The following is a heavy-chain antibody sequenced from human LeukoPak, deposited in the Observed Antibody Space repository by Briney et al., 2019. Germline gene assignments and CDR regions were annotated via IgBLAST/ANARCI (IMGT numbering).Heavy chain of an antibody. V-gene: IGHV1-2*02. J-gene: IGHJ5*02. D-gene: IGHD2-2*02. CDR2: INPNSGGT. CDR3: AREIGTYCSSTSCYNSGINWFDP. CDR1: GYTFTGYY. Sequence: ASVKVSCKASGYTFTGYYMHWVRQAPGQGLEWMGWINPNSGGTNYAQKFQGRVAMTRDTSISTAYMELSRLRSDDTAVYYCAREIGTYCSSTSCYNSGINWFDPWGQGTLVTVSS.